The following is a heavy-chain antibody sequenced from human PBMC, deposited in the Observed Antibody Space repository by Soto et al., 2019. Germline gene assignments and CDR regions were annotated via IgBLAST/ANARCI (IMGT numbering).Heavy chain of an antibody. CDR2: INPNSGAT. Sequence: ASVKVSCKASGFTLSDYFIHWVRQAPGQGLEWMGWINPNSGATNYAQNLQGRVTLTGDKSISTAFMELTRLRSDDTAVYFCARVGNGFDIWGQGTMVTVS. J-gene: IGHJ3*02. V-gene: IGHV1-2*02. D-gene: IGHD2-15*01. CDR1: GFTLSDYF. CDR3: ARVGNGFDI.